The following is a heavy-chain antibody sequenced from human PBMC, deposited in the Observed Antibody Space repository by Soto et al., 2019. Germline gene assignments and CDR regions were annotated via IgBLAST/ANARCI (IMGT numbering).Heavy chain of an antibody. J-gene: IGHJ5*02. V-gene: IGHV4-31*03. Sequence: QVHLQESGPGLVKPSQTLSLTCSVNGDSINSDSVYWSWIRQSPGKGHEYIGYITYNGRTFYNPSLKSRVTMSADTPKNQFSLEVRSVTAADTAVYYCARERQVGPSSGRFDPWGQGTLVTVST. CDR3: ARERQVGPSSGRFDP. CDR1: GDSINSDSVY. CDR2: ITYNGRT.